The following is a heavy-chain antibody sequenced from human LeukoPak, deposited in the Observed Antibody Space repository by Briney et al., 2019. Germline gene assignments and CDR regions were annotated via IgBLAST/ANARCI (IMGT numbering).Heavy chain of an antibody. Sequence: GGSLRLSCAAAGFTFSNYAMSWVRQAPGKGLEWVSAISSSGGRTYYANSVKGRFTISRDNSKNTLYLQLNSLRAEDTAVYYCAERPTCIGSSCPPGIHWGQGTLVTVSS. D-gene: IGHD2-2*01. CDR3: AERPTCIGSSCPPGIH. V-gene: IGHV3-23*01. CDR1: GFTFSNYA. J-gene: IGHJ4*02. CDR2: ISSSGGRT.